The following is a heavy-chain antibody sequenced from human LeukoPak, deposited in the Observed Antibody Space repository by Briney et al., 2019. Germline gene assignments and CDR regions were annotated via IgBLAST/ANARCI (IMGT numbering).Heavy chain of an antibody. V-gene: IGHV1-69*13. Sequence: GASVKVSCKASGGTFSSYAISWVRQAPGQGLEWMGGIIPIFGTANYAQKFQGRVTITADESTSTAYMELSSLRSEDTAVYYCASNGEGVMIDCWGQGTLVTVSS. CDR3: ASNGEGVMIDC. J-gene: IGHJ4*02. D-gene: IGHD3-16*01. CDR1: GGTFSSYA. CDR2: IIPIFGTA.